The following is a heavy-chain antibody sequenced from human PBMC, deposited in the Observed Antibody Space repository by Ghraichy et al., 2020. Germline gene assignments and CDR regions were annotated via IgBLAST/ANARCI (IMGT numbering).Heavy chain of an antibody. V-gene: IGHV6-1*01. CDR3: ARGTYYDSSVYYRGSSAFDP. CDR1: GDSVSSNSAA. CDR2: TYYRSKWYN. J-gene: IGHJ5*02. D-gene: IGHD3-22*01. Sequence: SETLSLTCAISGDSVSSNSAAWNWIRQSPSRGLEWLGRTYYRSKWYNDYAVSVKSRITINPDTSKTQFSLQLNSVTPEDTAVYYCARGTYYDSSVYYRGSSAFDPWGQGTLVPVSS.